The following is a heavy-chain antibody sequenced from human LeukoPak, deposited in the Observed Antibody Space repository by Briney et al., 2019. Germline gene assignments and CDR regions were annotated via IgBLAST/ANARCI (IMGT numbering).Heavy chain of an antibody. J-gene: IGHJ4*02. Sequence: ASVKVSCKASGYTFTGYYMHWVRQAPGQGLEWMGWINPNSGGTNYAQKFQGRVTMTRDTSISTAYMGLSRLRSDDTAVYYCARDERVEGGNLNFDYWGQGTLVTVSS. V-gene: IGHV1-2*02. CDR1: GYTFTGYY. CDR3: ARDERVEGGNLNFDY. CDR2: INPNSGGT. D-gene: IGHD4-23*01.